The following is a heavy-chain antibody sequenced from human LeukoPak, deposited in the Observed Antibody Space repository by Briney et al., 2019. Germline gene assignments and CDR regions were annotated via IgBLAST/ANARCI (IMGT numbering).Heavy chain of an antibody. J-gene: IGHJ4*02. CDR2: IYSGGST. V-gene: IGHV3-66*01. Sequence: GGSLRLSCAASGFTFSSYGMSWVRQAPGKGLEWVSVIYSGGSTYYADSVKGRFTISRDNSKNTLYLQMNSLRAEDTAVYYCARSISGWYYYFDYWGQGTLVTVSS. D-gene: IGHD6-19*01. CDR1: GFTFSSYG. CDR3: ARSISGWYYYFDY.